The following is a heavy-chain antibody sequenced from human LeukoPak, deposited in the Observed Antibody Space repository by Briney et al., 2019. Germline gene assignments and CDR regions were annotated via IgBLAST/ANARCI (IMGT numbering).Heavy chain of an antibody. D-gene: IGHD3-22*01. V-gene: IGHV3-30*04. J-gene: IGHJ4*02. CDR1: GFTFSSYA. CDR2: ISYDGSNK. CDR3: ARVPSAYYDSSGYYSGDHFDY. Sequence: PGGSLRLSCAASGFTFSSYAMHWVRQAPGKGLEGVAVISYDGSNKYYADSVKGRFTISRDNAKNSLYLQMNSLRAEDTAVYYCARVPSAYYDSSGYYSGDHFDYWGQGTLVTVSS.